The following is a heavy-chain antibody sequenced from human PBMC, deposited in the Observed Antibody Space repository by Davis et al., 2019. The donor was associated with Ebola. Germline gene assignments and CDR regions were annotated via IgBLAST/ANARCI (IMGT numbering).Heavy chain of an antibody. J-gene: IGHJ6*04. CDR2: IKQDGSEK. CDR1: GFTFSSYW. D-gene: IGHD6-13*01. Sequence: PGGSLRLSCAASGFTFSSYWMSWVRQAPGKGLEWVANIKQDGSEKYYVDSVKGRFTISRDNAKNTLYLQMNSLRAEDTAVYYCARGQQLVLAYGMDVWGKGTTVTVSS. CDR3: ARGQQLVLAYGMDV. V-gene: IGHV3-7*01.